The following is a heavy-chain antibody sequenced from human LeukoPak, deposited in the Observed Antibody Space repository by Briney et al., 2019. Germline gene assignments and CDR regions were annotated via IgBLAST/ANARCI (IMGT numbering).Heavy chain of an antibody. D-gene: IGHD3-22*01. CDR1: GGTFSSYA. J-gene: IGHJ4*02. Sequence: SVKVSCKASGGTFSSYAISWVRQAPGQGLEWMGRIIPIFGTANYAQKFQGRVTITTDESTSTAYMELSSLRSEDTAVYYSARDREIRSGYYDYWGQGTLVPVSS. CDR3: ARDREIRSGYYDY. CDR2: IIPIFGTA. V-gene: IGHV1-69*05.